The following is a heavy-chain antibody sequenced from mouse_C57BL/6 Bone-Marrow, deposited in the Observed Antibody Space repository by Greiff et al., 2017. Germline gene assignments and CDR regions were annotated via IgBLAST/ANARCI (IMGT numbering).Heavy chain of an antibody. Sequence: QVQLQQSGPELVKPGASVKLSCTASGYTFTGYDIHWVKQRPGQGLEWIGWIYPRDGSTKYDEKFKGKATLTVDTSSSTAYMELHSLTSEDSAVYCCTSKETGDYWGQGTTLTVSS. J-gene: IGHJ2*01. CDR1: GYTFTGYD. CDR3: TSKETGDY. V-gene: IGHV1-85*01. CDR2: IYPRDGST.